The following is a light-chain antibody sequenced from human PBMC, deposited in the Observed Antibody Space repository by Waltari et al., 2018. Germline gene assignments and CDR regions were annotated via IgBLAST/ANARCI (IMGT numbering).Light chain of an antibody. CDR2: ASS. J-gene: IGKJ4*01. CDR1: ESVNSD. V-gene: IGKV3-15*01. CDR3: QQYNKWPPT. Sequence: EVLLTQSPVTLSVSPGEPATLSCRASESVNSDLAWYYQKPGQAPRLLMYASSARATGVPVRFTGSGFDTDFTLTISSLQSEDPGIYHCQQYNKWPPTFGGGTKVEIK.